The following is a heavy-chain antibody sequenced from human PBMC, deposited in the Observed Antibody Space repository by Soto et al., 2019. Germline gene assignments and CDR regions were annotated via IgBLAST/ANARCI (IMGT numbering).Heavy chain of an antibody. Sequence: GGSLRLSCAASGFTFSSYPMSWVRQAPGKGLEWVSFIRASGADTYYADTVRGRFTVSRDNSKNTLYLQMNSLRAEDTALYYCARDPSGSGPDFDYWGQGTLVTVSP. CDR2: IRASGADT. V-gene: IGHV3-23*01. J-gene: IGHJ4*02. D-gene: IGHD2-15*01. CDR3: ARDPSGSGPDFDY. CDR1: GFTFSSYP.